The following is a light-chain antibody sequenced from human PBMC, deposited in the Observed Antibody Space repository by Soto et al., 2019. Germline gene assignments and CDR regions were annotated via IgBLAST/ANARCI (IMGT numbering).Light chain of an antibody. CDR3: MQGTHWPPVT. Sequence: DVVITQSPLSLPVTLGQPASISYRSSQSLISSDGNTYLSWFQLRPGQSPRRLIYKVSNRDSGVPDRFSGSGSGTDFTLKISRVEADDVGVYYCMQGTHWPPVTFGQGTKVDIK. J-gene: IGKJ1*01. CDR2: KVS. CDR1: QSLISSDGNTY. V-gene: IGKV2-30*01.